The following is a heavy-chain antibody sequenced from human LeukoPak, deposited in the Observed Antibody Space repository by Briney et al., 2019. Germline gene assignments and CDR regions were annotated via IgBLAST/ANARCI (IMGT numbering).Heavy chain of an antibody. J-gene: IGHJ4*02. CDR3: ARDFDGPRASDY. CDR1: GFTFSTYC. V-gene: IGHV3-74*01. Sequence: GGSLRLSCAASGFTFSTYCMHWVRQAPGKGPMWVSRICPDGTVTNYADSVKARFIISRDNARNTVYLQMNSLRVEDTAVYYCARDFDGPRASDYWGQGISVTVSS. CDR2: ICPDGTVT. D-gene: IGHD4-17*01.